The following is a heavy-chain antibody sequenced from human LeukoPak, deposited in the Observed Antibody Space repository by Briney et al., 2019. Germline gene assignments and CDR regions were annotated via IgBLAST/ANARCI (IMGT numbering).Heavy chain of an antibody. CDR2: ISGSGGST. Sequence: PGGSLRLSCAASGFTFDDYAMHWVRQAPGKGLEWVSAISGSGGSTYYADSVKGRFTISRDNAKSSVYLQMNRLSAEDTAIYYCARDPCGSTTCYLKSWGQGTLVTVSS. J-gene: IGHJ5*02. V-gene: IGHV3-20*04. D-gene: IGHD2-2*01. CDR3: ARDPCGSTTCYLKS. CDR1: GFTFDDYA.